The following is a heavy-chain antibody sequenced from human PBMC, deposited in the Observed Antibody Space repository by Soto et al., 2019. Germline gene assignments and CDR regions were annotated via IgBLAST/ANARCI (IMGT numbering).Heavy chain of an antibody. J-gene: IGHJ4*02. Sequence: GGSLRLSCAASGFTFSSYAMSWVRQAPGKGLEWVSAISGSGGSTYYADSVKGRFTISRDNSKNTLYLQMNSLRAEDTAVYYCANHKPAWMTHGYFDYWGQGTLVTVSS. CDR2: ISGSGGST. CDR1: GFTFSSYA. D-gene: IGHD5-12*01. V-gene: IGHV3-23*01. CDR3: ANHKPAWMTHGYFDY.